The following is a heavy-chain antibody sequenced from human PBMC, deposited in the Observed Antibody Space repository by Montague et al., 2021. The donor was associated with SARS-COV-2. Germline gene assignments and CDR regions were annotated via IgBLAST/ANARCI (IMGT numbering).Heavy chain of an antibody. CDR1: GGSISSSSYY. D-gene: IGHD3-9*01. V-gene: IGHV4-39*01. J-gene: IGHJ5*02. Sequence: SETLSLTCTVSGGSISSSSYYWGWIRQPPGKGLEWIGSIYYSGSTYYNPSLKSRVTISVDTSKNQFSLKLSSVTAADTAVYYCARSPTYYHILTGYFNGPNWFDPWGQGTLVTVSP. CDR3: ARSPTYYHILTGYFNGPNWFDP. CDR2: IYYSGST.